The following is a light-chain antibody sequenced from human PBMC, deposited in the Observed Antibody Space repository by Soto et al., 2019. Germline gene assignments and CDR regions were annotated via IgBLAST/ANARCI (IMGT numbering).Light chain of an antibody. CDR3: QQHGSSPYT. CDR2: GAS. CDR1: QSVSSSY. J-gene: IGKJ2*01. V-gene: IGKV3-20*01. Sequence: EIVLTQSPGTLSLSPGERATLSCRASQSVSSSYLAWYQQKPGQAPRLLIYGASSRATGIPDRFSGRGSGTDFTLTISRLEPEDFAVYYCQQHGSSPYTFGQGTKLEIK.